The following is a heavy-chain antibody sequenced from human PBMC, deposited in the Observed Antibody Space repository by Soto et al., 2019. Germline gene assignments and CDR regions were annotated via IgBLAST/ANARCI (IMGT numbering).Heavy chain of an antibody. CDR3: ATERVSGYDA. Sequence: EVQLVESGGGLVQPGGSLRLSCAASGFTVRKYWMSWVRQSPGKGLEWVANLNPDGSVKHFVDSVKGRFTIFKDNDENSLWLQMNSLRAEDTALYYCATERVSGYDAWGQGTLVTVSS. J-gene: IGHJ5*02. CDR2: LNPDGSVK. CDR1: GFTVRKYW. D-gene: IGHD5-12*01. V-gene: IGHV3-7*01.